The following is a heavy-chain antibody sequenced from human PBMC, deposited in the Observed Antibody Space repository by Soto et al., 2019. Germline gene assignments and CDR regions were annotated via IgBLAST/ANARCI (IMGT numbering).Heavy chain of an antibody. V-gene: IGHV4-30-4*01. J-gene: IGHJ6*02. CDR2: IYYSGST. CDR1: GGSISSGDYY. D-gene: IGHD3-10*01. Sequence: SETLSLTCTVSGGSISSGDYYWSWIRQPPGKGLEWIGYIYYSGSTYYNPSLKSRVTISVDTSKNQLSLKLSSVTAADTAVYYCARDLWFVEGYYYYGMDVWGQGTTVTVSS. CDR3: ARDLWFVEGYYYYGMDV.